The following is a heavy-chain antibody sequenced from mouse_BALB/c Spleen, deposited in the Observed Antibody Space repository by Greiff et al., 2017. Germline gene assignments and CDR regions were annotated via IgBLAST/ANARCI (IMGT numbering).Heavy chain of an antibody. J-gene: IGHJ4*01. CDR1: GYSITSGYI. CDR2: IHYSGST. Sequence: EVKLMESGPDLVKPSQSLSLTCTVTGYSITSGYIWHWTRQCPGNKLEWMGYIHYSGSTNYNPSLKSRISITRDTSKNQFFLQLHSVTTEDTATYYCARFFSPLYAMDYWGQGTSVTVSS. CDR3: ARFFSPLYAMDY. V-gene: IGHV3-1*02.